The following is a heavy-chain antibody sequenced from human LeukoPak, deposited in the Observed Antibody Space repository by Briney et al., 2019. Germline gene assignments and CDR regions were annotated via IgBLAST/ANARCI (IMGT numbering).Heavy chain of an antibody. V-gene: IGHV4-39*01. J-gene: IGHJ5*02. D-gene: IGHD4-11*01. CDR3: ARLGSMTKVTARIHNYFDP. CDR1: GGSISSGAYY. Sequence: SETLSLTCVVSGGSISSGAYYWGWIRQPPGKGLEWIGSFYYTGSTYYNPSLKSRVTMSVDTSKNQLSLKLTSGTAADTALYYCARLGSMTKVTARIHNYFDPWGQGILVTVSS. CDR2: FYYTGST.